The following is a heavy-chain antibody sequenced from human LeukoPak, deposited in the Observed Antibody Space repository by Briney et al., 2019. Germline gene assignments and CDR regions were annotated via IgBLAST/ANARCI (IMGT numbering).Heavy chain of an antibody. CDR1: GGYISSYY. V-gene: IGHV4-59*01. Sequence: SETLSLTCTVSGGYISSYYWSWIRQPPGKGLEWIGYIFNSGSTNYDPSLKSRVTISVDTSKNQFSLKLSSVTAADTAVYFCALGDCSSTSCYVFDYWGQGTLVTVSS. J-gene: IGHJ4*02. CDR3: ALGDCSSTSCYVFDY. CDR2: IFNSGST. D-gene: IGHD2-2*01.